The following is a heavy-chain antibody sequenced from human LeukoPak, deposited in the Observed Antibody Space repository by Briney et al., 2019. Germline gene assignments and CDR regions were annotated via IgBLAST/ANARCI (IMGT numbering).Heavy chain of an antibody. J-gene: IGHJ3*01. D-gene: IGHD4-11*01. CDR3: VRGYSNYGYVFDF. V-gene: IGHV3-21*01. Sequence: PGGSLRLSCAAPGFSLSSHSRNWVRQAPGKGLEWVSSISSSSSYIYYAESVKGRVTVSRDNAKKSLFLQMNSLRAEDTAVYYCVRGYSNYGYVFDFWGQGTTVTVSS. CDR1: GFSLSSHS. CDR2: ISSSSSYI.